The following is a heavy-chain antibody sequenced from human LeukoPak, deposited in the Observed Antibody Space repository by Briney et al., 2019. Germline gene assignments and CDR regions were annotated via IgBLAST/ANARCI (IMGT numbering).Heavy chain of an antibody. V-gene: IGHV4-39*01. D-gene: IGHD6-19*01. CDR3: ARHKTAVADDAVDI. CDR2: IYYSGST. J-gene: IGHJ3*02. CDR1: GGSISSSGHF. Sequence: PSETLSLTCTVSGGSISSSGHFWGWIRQPPGKGLEWIGSIYYSGSTYYNPSLKSRVTISVDTSKNQFSLKLSSVTAADTAVYYCARHKTAVADDAVDIWGQGTMVTVSS.